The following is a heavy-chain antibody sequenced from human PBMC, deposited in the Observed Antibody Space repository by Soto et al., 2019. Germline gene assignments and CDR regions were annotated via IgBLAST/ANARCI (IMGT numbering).Heavy chain of an antibody. CDR3: TTDLPWPDY. V-gene: IGHV3-15*01. J-gene: IGHJ4*02. CDR2: IKSKTDGGTT. Sequence: GGSLRLSCAASGFTFSNAWMSWVRQAPGKGLEWAGRIKSKTDGGTTDYAAPVKGRFTISRDDSKNTLYLQMNSLKTGDTAVYYCTTDLPWPDYWGQGTLVTVSS. CDR1: GFTFSNAW.